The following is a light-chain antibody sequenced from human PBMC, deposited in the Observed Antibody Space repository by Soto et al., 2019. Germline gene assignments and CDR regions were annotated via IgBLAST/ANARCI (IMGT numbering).Light chain of an antibody. Sequence: DIQMTQSPSTLSASIGDRVTITCRASRNIGSWLAWYQQKAGKAPNLLIYKASTLKSGVPSRFSGSGSGTEFTLTISSLQPDDFATYYCQHYNSYSEAFGQGTKVELK. J-gene: IGKJ1*01. CDR1: RNIGSW. V-gene: IGKV1-5*03. CDR3: QHYNSYSEA. CDR2: KAS.